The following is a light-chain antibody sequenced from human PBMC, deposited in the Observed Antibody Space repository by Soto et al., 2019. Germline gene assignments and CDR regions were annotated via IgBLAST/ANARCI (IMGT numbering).Light chain of an antibody. V-gene: IGLV1-47*02. J-gene: IGLJ1*01. CDR3: SLYTSENAYV. CDR1: SSNIGNNF. Sequence: QSAVTQPPSASGTPGQRVTISCSGSSSNIGNNFVYWYQQLPGTAPKLLIYSNNERPSGVPDRFSGSKSGTSASLAISGLRPEDEADYYCSLYTSENAYVFGTGTKLTVL. CDR2: SNN.